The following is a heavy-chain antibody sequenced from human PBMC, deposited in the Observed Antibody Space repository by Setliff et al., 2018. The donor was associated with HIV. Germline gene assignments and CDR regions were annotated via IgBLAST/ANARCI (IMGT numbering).Heavy chain of an antibody. J-gene: IGHJ4*02. CDR2: IDDSGSI. D-gene: IGHD6-13*01. Sequence: PSETLSLTCAVYTESLTRYDWAWIRQSPEKGLEWIGEIDDSGSIIYNPSLQSRVTMSVDTSKNQFSLKVRSLTAADTGLYYCAALGYSSTWNYWGQGTLVTVSS. V-gene: IGHV4-34*01. CDR1: TESLTRYD. CDR3: AALGYSSTWNY.